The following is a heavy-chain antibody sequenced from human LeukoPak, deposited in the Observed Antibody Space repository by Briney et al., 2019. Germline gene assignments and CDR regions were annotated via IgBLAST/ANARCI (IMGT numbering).Heavy chain of an antibody. CDR1: GYTFTSYG. CDR2: ISAYNGNT. J-gene: IGHJ6*02. Sequence: ASVKVSCKASGYTFTSYGISWVRQAPGQGLEWMGWISAYNGNTNYAQKLQGRVTMTTDTSTSTAYMELRSLRSDDTAVYYCARLPDVGYCSGGSCYAYYYYYGMDVWGQGTTVTVSS. D-gene: IGHD2-15*01. V-gene: IGHV1-18*01. CDR3: ARLPDVGYCSGGSCYAYYYYYGMDV.